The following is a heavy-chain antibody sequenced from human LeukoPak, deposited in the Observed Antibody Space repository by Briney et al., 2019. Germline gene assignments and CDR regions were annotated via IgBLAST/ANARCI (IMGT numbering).Heavy chain of an antibody. CDR1: GFTFSSYG. D-gene: IGHD3-9*01. CDR2: ISYDGSNK. Sequence: GGSLRLSCAASGFTFSSYGVHWVRQAPGKGLEWVAVISYDGSNKYYADSVKGRFTISRDNSKNTLYPQMNSLRAEDTAVYYCANDFRVRYFDWLFKAGYYYYYGMDVWGQGTTVTVSS. J-gene: IGHJ6*02. CDR3: ANDFRVRYFDWLFKAGYYYYYGMDV. V-gene: IGHV3-30*18.